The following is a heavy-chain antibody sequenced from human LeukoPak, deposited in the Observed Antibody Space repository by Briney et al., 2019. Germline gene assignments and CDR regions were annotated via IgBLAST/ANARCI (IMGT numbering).Heavy chain of an antibody. J-gene: IGHJ5*02. CDR1: GFTFSSYS. V-gene: IGHV3-30*03. Sequence: GGSLRLSCAASGFTFSSYSMNWVRQAPGKGLEWVAVISYDGSNKYYADSVKGRFTISRDNSKNTLYLQMNSLRAEDTAVYYCARDAMVRGVVAGGWFDPWGQGTLVTVSS. CDR3: ARDAMVRGVVAGGWFDP. CDR2: ISYDGSNK. D-gene: IGHD3-10*01.